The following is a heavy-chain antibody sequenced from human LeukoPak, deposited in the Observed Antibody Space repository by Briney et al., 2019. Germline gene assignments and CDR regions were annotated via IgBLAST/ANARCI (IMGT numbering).Heavy chain of an antibody. J-gene: IGHJ6*02. D-gene: IGHD6-13*01. Sequence: SETLSLTCAVYGGSFSGYYWSWIRQPPGKGLEWVGEINHSGSTNYNPSLKSRVTISVDTSKNQFSLKLSSVTAADTAVYYCARGPSGSSWFTKYYYYGMDVWGQGTTVTVSS. CDR1: GGSFSGYY. CDR3: ARGPSGSSWFTKYYYYGMDV. V-gene: IGHV4-34*01. CDR2: INHSGST.